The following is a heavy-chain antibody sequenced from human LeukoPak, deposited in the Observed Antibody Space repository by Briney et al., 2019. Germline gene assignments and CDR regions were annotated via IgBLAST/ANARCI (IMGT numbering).Heavy chain of an antibody. CDR2: ISAYNGNT. J-gene: IGHJ4*02. D-gene: IGHD4-17*01. Sequence: GASVKVSCKASGYTFSSYGISWVRQAPGQGLEWMGWISAYNGNTNYAQKLQGRVTMTTDTSTSTAYMELRSLRSDDTAVYYCASSPDQTTVTTRATYPGTTWGQGTLVTVSS. CDR3: ASSPDQTTVTTRATYPGTT. CDR1: GYTFSSYG. V-gene: IGHV1-18*01.